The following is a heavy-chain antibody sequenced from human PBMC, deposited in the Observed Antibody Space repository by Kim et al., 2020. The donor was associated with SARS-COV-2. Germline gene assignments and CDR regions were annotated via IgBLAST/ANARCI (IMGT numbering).Heavy chain of an antibody. CDR2: IYHSGST. CDR1: GYSISSGYY. V-gene: IGHV4-38-2*02. CDR3: ARETNRRSESG. J-gene: IGHJ1*01. D-gene: IGHD1-26*01. Sequence: SETLSLTCTVSGYSISSGYYWGWIRQPPGKGLEWIGSIYHSGSTYYNPSLKSRVTISVDTSKNQFSLKLSSVTAADTAVYYCARETNRRSESGWGQGTL.